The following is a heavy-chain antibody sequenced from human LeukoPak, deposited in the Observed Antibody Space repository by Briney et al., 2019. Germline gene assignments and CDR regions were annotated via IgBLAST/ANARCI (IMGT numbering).Heavy chain of an antibody. Sequence: VASVKVSCKASGYTFTGYYMHWVRQAPGQGLEWMGWINPNSGSTNFAQKFQGRVTMTRDTSISTAYMELSRLRSDDTAVYYCAREYYGRALDPWGQGTLVTVSS. J-gene: IGHJ5*02. CDR2: INPNSGST. V-gene: IGHV1-2*02. CDR3: AREYYGRALDP. CDR1: GYTFTGYY. D-gene: IGHD2-21*01.